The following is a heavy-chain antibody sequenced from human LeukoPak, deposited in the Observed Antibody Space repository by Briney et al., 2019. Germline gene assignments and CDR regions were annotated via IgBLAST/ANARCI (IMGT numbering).Heavy chain of an antibody. CDR2: IYYSGST. V-gene: IGHV4-59*12. Sequence: PSETLSLTCTVSGGSISSYHWSWIRQPPGKGLEWIGYIYYSGSTNYNPSLKSRVTISVDTSKNQFSLKLSSVTAADTAVYYCASAEPRGSSWYPYWGQGTLVTVSS. J-gene: IGHJ4*02. D-gene: IGHD6-13*01. CDR1: GGSISSYH. CDR3: ASAEPRGSSWYPY.